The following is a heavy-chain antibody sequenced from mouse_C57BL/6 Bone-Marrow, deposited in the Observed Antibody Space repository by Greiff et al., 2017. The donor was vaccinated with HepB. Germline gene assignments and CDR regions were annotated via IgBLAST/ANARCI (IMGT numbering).Heavy chain of an antibody. CDR1: GYTFTSYG. CDR2: IYPRSGNT. J-gene: IGHJ1*03. CDR3: ASTLGGLLDFYWYFDV. V-gene: IGHV1-81*01. D-gene: IGHD2-3*01. Sequence: QVQLQQSGAELARPGASVKLSCKASGYTFTSYGISWVKQRTGQGLEWIGEIYPRSGNTYYNEKFKGKATLTADKSSSTAYMELRSLTSEDSAVYFCASTLGGLLDFYWYFDVWGTGTTVTVSS.